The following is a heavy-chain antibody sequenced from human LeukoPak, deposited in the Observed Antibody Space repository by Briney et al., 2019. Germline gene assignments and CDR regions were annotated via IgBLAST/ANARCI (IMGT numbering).Heavy chain of an antibody. CDR2: ISGSGGST. V-gene: IGHV3-23*01. D-gene: IGHD2-21*01. CDR3: AKCQYQHMPMVYAFDI. J-gene: IGHJ3*02. Sequence: PGGSLRLSCAASGFTFSSYEMNWVRQAPGKGLEWVSAISGSGGSTYYADSVKGRFTISRDNSKNTLYLQMNSLRAEDTAVYYCAKCQYQHMPMVYAFDIWGQGTMVTVSS. CDR1: GFTFSSYE.